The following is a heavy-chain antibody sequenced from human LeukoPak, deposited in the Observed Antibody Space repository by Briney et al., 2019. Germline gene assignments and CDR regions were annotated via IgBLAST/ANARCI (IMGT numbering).Heavy chain of an antibody. J-gene: IGHJ6*02. CDR3: ARVVAPGGNVDSYGMDV. Sequence: PGGSLRLSCAASGFTFTNYAITWIRQAPGKGLEWVSTISGSGHNTYYADSVQGRFTISRDNSKNTLFLQMNSLRAEDTAVYYCARVVAPGGNVDSYGMDVWGQGTTVTVSS. CDR1: GFTFTNYA. CDR2: ISGSGHNT. D-gene: IGHD1-1*01. V-gene: IGHV3-23*01.